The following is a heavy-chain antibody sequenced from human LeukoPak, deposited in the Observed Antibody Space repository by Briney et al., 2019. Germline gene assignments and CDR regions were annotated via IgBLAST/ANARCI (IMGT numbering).Heavy chain of an antibody. CDR2: IYYSGST. D-gene: IGHD3-9*01. J-gene: IGHJ5*02. V-gene: IGHV4-39*01. CDR1: GGSIRSTSHY. Sequence: SETLSLTCTVSGGSIRSTSHYWAWIRQPPGKRLEWIGSIYYSGSTYYNPSLKSRVTISVVTSKNQFSLSLSSVTAADTAVYARQGYDMSWFDPWGQGTLVTVSS. CDR3: QGYDMSWFDP.